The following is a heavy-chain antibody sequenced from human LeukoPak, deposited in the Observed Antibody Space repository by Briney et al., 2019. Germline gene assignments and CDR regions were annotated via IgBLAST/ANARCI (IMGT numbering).Heavy chain of an antibody. J-gene: IGHJ4*02. CDR3: ARVVGSGWTGFDY. Sequence: SETLSLTCTVSGGSISNYYWSWIRQPPGKGLEWIGYIYYSGTTNYSPSLKSRVTISVDTSKNQFSLKLSSVTAADTAVYYCARVVGSGWTGFDYWGQGTLVTVSS. D-gene: IGHD6-19*01. CDR2: IYYSGTT. V-gene: IGHV4-59*01. CDR1: GGSISNYY.